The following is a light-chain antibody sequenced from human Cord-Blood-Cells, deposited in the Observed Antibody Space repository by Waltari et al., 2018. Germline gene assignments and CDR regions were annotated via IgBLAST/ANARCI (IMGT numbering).Light chain of an antibody. CDR1: SSDVGGYNY. CDR2: DCS. Sequence: QSALTQPRSVSGSPGQSVTISCTGTSSDVGGYNYVSWYQQHPGKAPKLMIYDCSKRPSGFPARFSGSKSGNTASLTISGLQAEEEADYYCCSYAGSYTVVFGGGTKLTVL. V-gene: IGLV2-11*01. J-gene: IGLJ2*01. CDR3: CSYAGSYTVV.